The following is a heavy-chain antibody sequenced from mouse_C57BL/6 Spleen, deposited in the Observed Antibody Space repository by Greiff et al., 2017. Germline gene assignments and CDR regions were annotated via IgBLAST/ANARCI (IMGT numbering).Heavy chain of an antibody. Sequence: VQLQESGPGLVKPSQSLSLTCSVTGYSITSGYYWNWIRQFPGNKLEWMGYISYDGSNNYNPSLKNRISITRETSKNQFFLKLNPVTTEDTATYYCARDRDYGYAMDYWGQGTSVTVSS. V-gene: IGHV3-6*01. D-gene: IGHD2-4*01. CDR3: ARDRDYGYAMDY. CDR2: ISYDGSN. J-gene: IGHJ4*01. CDR1: GYSITSGYY.